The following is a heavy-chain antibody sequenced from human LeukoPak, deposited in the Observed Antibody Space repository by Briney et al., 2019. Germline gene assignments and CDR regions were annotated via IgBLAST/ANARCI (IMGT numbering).Heavy chain of an antibody. D-gene: IGHD3-9*01. CDR1: GFSFSLEA. CDR3: AKMQTKYDLSTGYRAFCDH. CDR2: ISGSGSSI. Sequence: PGGSLRLSCVASGFSFSLEAMSWVRQVPGRGLEWVSAISGSGSSIYYADSVKGRFTISRDNSENTLYLQMNSLRAEDTAVYYCAKMQTKYDLSTGYRAFCDHWGQGTLVTVSS. V-gene: IGHV3-23*01. J-gene: IGHJ4*02.